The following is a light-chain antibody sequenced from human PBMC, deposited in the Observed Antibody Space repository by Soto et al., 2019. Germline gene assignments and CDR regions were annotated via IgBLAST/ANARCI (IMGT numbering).Light chain of an antibody. Sequence: ELVLTQSPGTLSLSPGERATLSCRARQSVSSGYLAWYQQKPGQAPRLLIYGASSRATGIPDRFSGSGSGTDFTLTISRLEPEDFAVYYCQQYGSSPYTFGQGTKLEIK. J-gene: IGKJ2*01. V-gene: IGKV3-20*01. CDR2: GAS. CDR1: QSVSSGY. CDR3: QQYGSSPYT.